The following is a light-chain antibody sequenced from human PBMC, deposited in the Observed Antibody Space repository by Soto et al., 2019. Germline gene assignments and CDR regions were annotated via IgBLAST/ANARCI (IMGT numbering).Light chain of an antibody. J-gene: IGKJ4*01. CDR3: QQRSNWPLT. CDR1: QSVSSY. V-gene: IGKV3-11*01. Sequence: EIVLTQSPATLSLSPGERATISCRASQSVSSYLAWYQQKPGQAPRLLIYDASNRATGIPARFSGSGSGTDFTLSISSLEPEDLGVYYCQQRSNWPLTFGGGTKVEIK. CDR2: DAS.